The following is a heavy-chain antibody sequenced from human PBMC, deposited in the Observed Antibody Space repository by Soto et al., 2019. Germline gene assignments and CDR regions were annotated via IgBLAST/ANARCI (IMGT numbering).Heavy chain of an antibody. CDR2: IYYSGTT. J-gene: IGHJ4*02. D-gene: IGHD4-17*01. CDR3: ARNGHYGAYLADFAN. V-gene: IGHV4-39*01. Sequence: WVGQPPGKGLEWIGSIYYSGTTYYNPSLKSRVTMSVDTPKNQFSLKLTSVTAADTAVYYCARNGHYGAYLADFANWGQG.